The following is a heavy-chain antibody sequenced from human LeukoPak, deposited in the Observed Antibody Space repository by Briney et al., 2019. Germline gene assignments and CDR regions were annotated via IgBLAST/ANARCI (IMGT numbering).Heavy chain of an antibody. Sequence: GGSLRLSCAASGFTFSSYSMNWVRQAPGKGLEWVSYISSSSSTIYYADSVKGRFTISRDNAKNSLYLQMNSLRAEDTAVYYCARVPDSARGNWFDPWGQGTLVTVSS. J-gene: IGHJ5*02. V-gene: IGHV3-48*01. CDR3: ARVPDSARGNWFDP. D-gene: IGHD3-16*01. CDR2: ISSSSSTI. CDR1: GFTFSSYS.